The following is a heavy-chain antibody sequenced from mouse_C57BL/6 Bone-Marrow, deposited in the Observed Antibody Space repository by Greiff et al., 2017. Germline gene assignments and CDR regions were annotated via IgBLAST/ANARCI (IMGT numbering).Heavy chain of an antibody. CDR1: GYTFTTYP. J-gene: IGHJ1*03. CDR3: ARGGETGWYFDV. V-gene: IGHV1-47*01. D-gene: IGHD4-1*01. Sequence: QVQLQQSGAELVQPGASVTMSCKASGYTFTTYPIEWMKQTHGKSLEWIGNFHPYNDDTKYTDKFTGKATLNVEKSSCTVYLELSRFTSYDSAVYFCARGGETGWYFDVWGTGTTVTVSS. CDR2: FHPYNDDT.